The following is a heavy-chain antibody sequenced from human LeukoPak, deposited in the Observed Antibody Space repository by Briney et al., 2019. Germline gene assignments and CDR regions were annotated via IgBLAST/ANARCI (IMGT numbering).Heavy chain of an antibody. V-gene: IGHV2-70*11. Sequence: SGPALVKPTQTLTLTCTFSGFSLNTPGMCMSWIRQPPGKALEWLARIDWDGDEYYSTSLKTRLTIFKDTPENQVVLTMTNMDPVDTATYYCARTQTRSGDFYMDVWGKGTTVTVSS. CDR3: ARTQTRSGDFYMDV. J-gene: IGHJ6*03. CDR1: GFSLNTPGMC. CDR2: IDWDGDE.